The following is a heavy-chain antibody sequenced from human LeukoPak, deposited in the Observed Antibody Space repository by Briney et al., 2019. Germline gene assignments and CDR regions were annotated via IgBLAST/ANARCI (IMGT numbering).Heavy chain of an antibody. CDR3: AKDMGVTMVRDQDNFDY. J-gene: IGHJ4*02. Sequence: GGSLRLSCAASGFTFSSYAMSWVRQAPGKGLEWVSAISGSGGSTYYADSVKGRFTISRDNSKNTLYLQMNSLRAEDTAVYYCAKDMGVTMVRDQDNFDYWGQGTLVTVSS. CDR1: GFTFSSYA. D-gene: IGHD3-10*01. CDR2: ISGSGGST. V-gene: IGHV3-23*01.